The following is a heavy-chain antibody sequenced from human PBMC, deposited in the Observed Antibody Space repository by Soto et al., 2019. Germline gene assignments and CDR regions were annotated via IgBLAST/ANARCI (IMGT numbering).Heavy chain of an antibody. Sequence: PGESLKICCAAAGFTCNAYTRHWVRQATGKGLEWVSLISWDGGITYYGDSVKGRFTVSRDNSDNSLYLQMTSLRSDDTAFYYCAKDSYDILTGQKRYFDSWGQGTLVTVSS. CDR3: AKDSYDILTGQKRYFDS. V-gene: IGHV3-43*01. CDR1: GFTCNAYT. J-gene: IGHJ4*02. CDR2: ISWDGGIT. D-gene: IGHD3-9*01.